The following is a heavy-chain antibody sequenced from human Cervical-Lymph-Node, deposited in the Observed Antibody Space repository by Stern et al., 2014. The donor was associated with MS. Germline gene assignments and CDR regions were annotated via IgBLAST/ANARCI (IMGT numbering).Heavy chain of an antibody. V-gene: IGHV3-15*01. CDR2: IKRISEGGTT. Sequence: VQLVQSGGGLVKPGGSLRLSCVASGFTFTKAWLTWVRPAPGKGLEWVGRIKRISEGGTTDYAAPVKGRFTISRDDSKNTMYLQMNSLKTEDTAIYYCTTDVVVIVDFDYWGQGTLVTVSS. D-gene: IGHD2-15*01. CDR1: GFTFTKAW. J-gene: IGHJ4*02. CDR3: TTDVVVIVDFDY.